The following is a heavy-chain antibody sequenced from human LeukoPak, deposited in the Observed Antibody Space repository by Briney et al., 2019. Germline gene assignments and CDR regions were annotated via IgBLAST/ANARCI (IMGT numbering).Heavy chain of an antibody. CDR1: GGAISGHY. Sequence: SETLSLTCTVSGGAISGHYWSWIRLSPEKGLGWIGYIYYSGGTSYSPFLKSRVTMSVDTAKNQFSLKLTSVTAADTALYYCARTQHYDTIGYYFDFWGQGSLVTVSS. CDR2: IYYSGGT. J-gene: IGHJ4*02. CDR3: ARTQHYDTIGYYFDF. D-gene: IGHD3-22*01. V-gene: IGHV4-59*11.